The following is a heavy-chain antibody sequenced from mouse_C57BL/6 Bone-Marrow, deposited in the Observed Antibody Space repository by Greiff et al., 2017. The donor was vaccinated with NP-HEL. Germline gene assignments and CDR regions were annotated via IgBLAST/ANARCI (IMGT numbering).Heavy chain of an antibody. CDR2: IYPGDGDT. CDR1: GYAFSSSW. D-gene: IGHD2-1*01. Sequence: QVQLQQSGPELVKPGASVKISCKASGYAFSSSWMNWVKQRPGKGLEWIGRIYPGDGDTNYNGKFKGKATLTADKSSSTAYMQLSSLTSEDSAVYFCARLGGYYGILFDYWGQGTTLSLL. CDR3: ARLGGYYGILFDY. J-gene: IGHJ2*01. V-gene: IGHV1-82*01.